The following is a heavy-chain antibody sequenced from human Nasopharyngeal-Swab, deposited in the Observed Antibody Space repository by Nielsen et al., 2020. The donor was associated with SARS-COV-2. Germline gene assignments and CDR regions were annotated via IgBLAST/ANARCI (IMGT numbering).Heavy chain of an antibody. CDR2: IYSGGST. CDR1: GFTVSSNY. J-gene: IGHJ4*02. D-gene: IGHD3-3*01. CDR3: AREADLRFDY. Sequence: GESLKISCAASGFTVSSNYMSWVRQAPGKGLEWVSVIYSGGSTYYADSVKGRFTISRDNSKNTLYLQMSSLRAEDTAVYYCAREADLRFDYWGQGTLVTVSS. V-gene: IGHV3-53*01.